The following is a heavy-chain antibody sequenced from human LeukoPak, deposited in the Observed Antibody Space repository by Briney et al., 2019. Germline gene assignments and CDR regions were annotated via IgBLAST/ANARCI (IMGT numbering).Heavy chain of an antibody. CDR1: GYXFTGYY. Sequence: GASVKVSCKASGYXFTGYYIHWVRQAPGQGLEWMGWINPNSGGTNYAQKFQGRVTMTRDTSISTAYMELSRLRSDDTAVYYCARNAGGYYDFDYWGQGTLVTVSS. CDR3: ARNAGGYYDFDY. J-gene: IGHJ4*02. V-gene: IGHV1-2*02. CDR2: INPNSGGT. D-gene: IGHD3-22*01.